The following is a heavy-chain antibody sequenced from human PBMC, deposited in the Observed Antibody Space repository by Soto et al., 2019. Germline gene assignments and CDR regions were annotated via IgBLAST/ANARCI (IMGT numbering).Heavy chain of an antibody. CDR2: ISTFNGNA. CDR3: ARLNGYSTGWSAT. V-gene: IGHV1-18*01. D-gene: IGHD2-8*02. Sequence: QVHLVQSGAEVKKPGASVKVSCKTSGYNFSSYGIMWVRQAPGQGLECMGWISTFNGNAHYAQNLQDRVTMTTDTSTSTVYLELTSVTSDDTGAYYCARLNGYSTGWSATWGQGTLVTVPS. CDR1: GYNFSSYG. J-gene: IGHJ5*02.